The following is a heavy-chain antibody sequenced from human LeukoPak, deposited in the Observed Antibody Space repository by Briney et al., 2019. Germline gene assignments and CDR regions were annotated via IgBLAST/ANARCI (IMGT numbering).Heavy chain of an antibody. D-gene: IGHD2-2*01. CDR3: ARVQGYCSTTSCYPHY. CDR2: INTNTGNP. CDR1: GYTLTNYA. J-gene: IGHJ4*02. V-gene: IGHV7-4-1*02. Sequence: GASVTVSCKTSGYTLTNYALNWVRQAPGQGLEWMGWINTNTGNPTYAQGFTGRFVFSLDTSANTAYLQISSLKAEDTAIYYCARVQGYCSTTSCYPHYWDQGTLVTVSS.